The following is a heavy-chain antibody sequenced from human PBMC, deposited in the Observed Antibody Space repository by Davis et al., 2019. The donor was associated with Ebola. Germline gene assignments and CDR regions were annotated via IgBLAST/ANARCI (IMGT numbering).Heavy chain of an antibody. CDR1: GYTFTSYT. CDR2: IIPHNGDT. D-gene: IGHD3-22*01. V-gene: IGHV1-3*01. CDR3: ARWGSLTMIED. J-gene: IGHJ4*02. Sequence: ASVKVSCKASGYTFTSYTIHWVRQAPGQRLEWMGWIIPHNGDTKYSQKFQDRVTITRDTSASTTYMELNSLRSEDTAVYYCARWGSLTMIEDWGQGTLVTVSS.